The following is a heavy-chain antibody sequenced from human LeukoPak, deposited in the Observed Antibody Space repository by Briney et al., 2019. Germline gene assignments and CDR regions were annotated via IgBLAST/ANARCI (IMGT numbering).Heavy chain of an antibody. V-gene: IGHV3-30-3*01. D-gene: IGHD2-15*01. CDR2: ISYDGSNK. CDR1: GGSISSGG. Sequence: LSLTCTVSGGSISSGGYYWSWIRQAPGKGLEWVAVISYDGSNKYYADSVKGRFTISRDNSKNTLYLQMNSLRAEDTAVYYCARARSRIVVVVAATHWGQGTLVTVSS. CDR3: ARARSRIVVVVAATH. J-gene: IGHJ4*02.